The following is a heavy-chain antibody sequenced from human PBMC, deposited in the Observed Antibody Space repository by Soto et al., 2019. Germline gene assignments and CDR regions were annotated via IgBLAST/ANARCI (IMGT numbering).Heavy chain of an antibody. CDR3: TTDSSGEGMMYYYYYMDV. D-gene: IGHD1-26*01. V-gene: IGHV3-15*01. Sequence: PGGSLRLSCAASGFTFSNAWISWVRQAPGKGLEWVGRIKSKTDGGTTDYAAPVKGRFTISRDDSKNTLYLQMNSLKTEDTAVYYCTTDSSGEGMMYYYYYMDVWGKGTTVTVSS. J-gene: IGHJ6*03. CDR2: IKSKTDGGTT. CDR1: GFTFSNAW.